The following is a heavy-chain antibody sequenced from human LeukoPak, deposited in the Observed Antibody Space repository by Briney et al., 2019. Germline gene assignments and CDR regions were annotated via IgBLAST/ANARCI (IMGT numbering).Heavy chain of an antibody. D-gene: IGHD2-2*01. CDR1: GFTFNSYA. CDR2: ISYDGTNK. J-gene: IGHJ4*02. V-gene: IGHV3-30-3*01. CDR3: ARGHCSSTSCARFI. Sequence: GRSLRLSCAASGFTFNSYAMHWVRQAPGKGLEWVAVISYDGTNKYYADSVKGRFTISRDNSKNTLYLQMNSLRAEDTAVYYCARGHCSSTSCARFIWGQGTLVTVSS.